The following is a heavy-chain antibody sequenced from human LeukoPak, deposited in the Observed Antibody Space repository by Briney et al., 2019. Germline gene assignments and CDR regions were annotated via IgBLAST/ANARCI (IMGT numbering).Heavy chain of an antibody. CDR3: ARGVRVPATITYWFDP. CDR1: GYTFTTYY. Sequence: ASVKVSCKASGYTFTTYYMHWVRQAPGQGLEWMGIINPSGGSTSYAQKFQGRVTMTRDTSTSTVYMELSSLGSEDTAVYYCARGVRVPATITYWFDPWGQGTLVTVSS. V-gene: IGHV1-46*01. J-gene: IGHJ5*02. D-gene: IGHD2-2*02. CDR2: INPSGGST.